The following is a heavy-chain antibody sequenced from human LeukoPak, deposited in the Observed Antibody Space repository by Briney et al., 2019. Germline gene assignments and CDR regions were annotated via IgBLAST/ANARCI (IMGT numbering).Heavy chain of an antibody. J-gene: IGHJ4*02. V-gene: IGHV3-21*01. Sequence: PGRSLRLSCAASGFTFSSYSMDWVRQAPGKGLEWVSSISSSSSYIYYADSVKGRFTISRDNAKNSLYLQMNSLRAEDTAVYYCARAIAARGIIDYWGQGTLVTVSS. CDR3: ARAIAARGIIDY. D-gene: IGHD6-6*01. CDR2: ISSSSSYI. CDR1: GFTFSSYS.